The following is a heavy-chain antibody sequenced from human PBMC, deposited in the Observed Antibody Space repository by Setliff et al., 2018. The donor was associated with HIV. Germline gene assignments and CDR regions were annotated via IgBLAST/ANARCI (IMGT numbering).Heavy chain of an antibody. V-gene: IGHV4-39*07. J-gene: IGHJ5*01. Sequence: PSETLSLTCTVSGGSINSSTYYWGWIRRPPGKGLEWIGSIYYDGRTFYKPSLKSRLTISVDTSKNQFSLSLNSVTAADTAVYFCARGGAVSADFDSWGQGTLVTVSS. D-gene: IGHD3-16*01. CDR3: ARGGAVSADFDS. CDR1: GGSINSSTYY. CDR2: IYYDGRT.